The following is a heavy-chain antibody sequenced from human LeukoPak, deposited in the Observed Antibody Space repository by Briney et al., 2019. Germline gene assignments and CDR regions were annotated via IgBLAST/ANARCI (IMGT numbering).Heavy chain of an antibody. V-gene: IGHV3-30*02. CDR2: IRYDGSNK. J-gene: IGHJ4*02. Sequence: PGGSLRLSCAASGFTFSSYGMHWVRQAPGKGLEWVTFIRYDGSNKYYADSVKGRFTISRDNSKNTLYLQMNSLRAEDTAVYYCVKDSSVYYSNSRDFDYWGQGTLATVSS. D-gene: IGHD3-22*01. CDR1: GFTFSSYG. CDR3: VKDSSVYYSNSRDFDY.